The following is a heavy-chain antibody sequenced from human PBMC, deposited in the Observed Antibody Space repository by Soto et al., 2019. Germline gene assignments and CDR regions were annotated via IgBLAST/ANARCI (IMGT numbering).Heavy chain of an antibody. CDR2: IWYDGSNK. CDR3: AKDGLSGYDILTGYENYYYGMDG. CDR1: GFTFISYG. D-gene: IGHD3-9*01. Sequence: PGGSLRLSCAASGFTFISYGMHWVLQAPGKGLEWVAVIWYDGSNKYYADSVKGRFTISRDNSKNTLYLQMNSLRAEDTAVYCCAKDGLSGYDILTGYENYYYGMDGWGQGTTVTVSS. J-gene: IGHJ6*02. V-gene: IGHV3-33*06.